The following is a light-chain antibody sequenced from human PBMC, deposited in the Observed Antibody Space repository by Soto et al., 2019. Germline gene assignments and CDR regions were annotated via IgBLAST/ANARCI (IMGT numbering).Light chain of an antibody. V-gene: IGLV7-43*01. CDR2: GTT. CDR1: SGTVTSGFF. J-gene: IGLJ1*01. Sequence: QAGVTQEPSLTVSPGGTVTLTCASNSGTVTSGFFPNWFQQKPGKTSRPLIFGTTNRHSWTPTRFSGSLLGGKAALTLSGVQPEDEADYYCLLYFDGGQRGDFATGTKVAVL. CDR3: LLYFDGGQRGD.